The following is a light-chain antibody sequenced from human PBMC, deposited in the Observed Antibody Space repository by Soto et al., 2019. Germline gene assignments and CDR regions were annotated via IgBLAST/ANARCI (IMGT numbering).Light chain of an antibody. Sequence: MTQSPATVSVSPGEGAALSCTASQSVNTSLGWYQQKPGQAPRLLIYDATLRATGIPARFTGSGSGTDFTLTITSLEPEDFAVYYCQQRGNWPRTWAFGQGTKVDI. CDR3: QQRGNWPRTWA. CDR1: QSVNTS. J-gene: IGKJ1*01. CDR2: DAT. V-gene: IGKV3-11*01.